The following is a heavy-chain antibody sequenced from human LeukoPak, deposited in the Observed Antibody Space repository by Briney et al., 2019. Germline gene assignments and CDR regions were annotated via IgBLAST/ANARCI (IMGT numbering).Heavy chain of an antibody. V-gene: IGHV4-38-2*02. D-gene: IGHD2-15*01. CDR2: IYYSGST. J-gene: IGHJ3*02. CDR1: GYSISSGYY. Sequence: SETLSLTCTVSGYSISSGYYWGWIRQPPGKGLEWIGSIYYSGSTYYNPSLKSRVTISVDTSKNQFSLKLSSVTAADTAVYYCARERPVVVAATGAFDIWGQGTMVTVSS. CDR3: ARERPVVVAATGAFDI.